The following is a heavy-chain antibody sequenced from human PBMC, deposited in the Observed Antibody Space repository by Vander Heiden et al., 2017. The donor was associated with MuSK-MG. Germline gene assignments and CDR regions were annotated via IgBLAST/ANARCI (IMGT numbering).Heavy chain of an antibody. D-gene: IGHD3-9*01. V-gene: IGHV3-33*01. CDR1: GFTFSNYG. J-gene: IGHJ3*02. CDR3: AGTYYDIWTGYRESAFDI. CDR2: IWYDGSNK. Sequence: QVQLVESGGGVVQPGRSLRLSCAASGFTFSNYGMHWVRQAPGKGLEWVAVIWYDGSNKYYADSVKGRVTISRDNSKNTLYLQMNSLRAEETAVYYCAGTYYDIWTGYRESAFDIWGQGTMVTVYS.